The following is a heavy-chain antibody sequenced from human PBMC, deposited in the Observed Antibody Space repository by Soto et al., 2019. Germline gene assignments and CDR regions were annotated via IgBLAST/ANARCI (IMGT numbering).Heavy chain of an antibody. Sequence: ASVKVSCKASGYTFTSYAMHWVRQAPGQRLEWMGWINAGNGNTKYSQKFQGRVTITRDTSASTAYMELSSLRSEDTAVYYCARVVLRYFDWLLSAPDAFDIWGQGTMVTVSS. CDR1: GYTFTSYA. D-gene: IGHD3-9*01. CDR2: INAGNGNT. CDR3: ARVVLRYFDWLLSAPDAFDI. V-gene: IGHV1-3*01. J-gene: IGHJ3*02.